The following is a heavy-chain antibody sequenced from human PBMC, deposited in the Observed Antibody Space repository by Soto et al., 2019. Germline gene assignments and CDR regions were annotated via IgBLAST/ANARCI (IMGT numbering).Heavy chain of an antibody. Sequence: SETLSLTCTVSGGSISSYYWSWIRQPPGKGLEWIGYIYYSRSTNYNPSLKSRVTISVDTSKNQFSLKLSSVTAADTAVYYCAGFTYYDILTGYRAAFVIWGQGTMVTVSS. CDR2: IYYSRST. CDR1: GGSISSYY. J-gene: IGHJ3*02. D-gene: IGHD3-9*01. V-gene: IGHV4-59*01. CDR3: AGFTYYDILTGYRAAFVI.